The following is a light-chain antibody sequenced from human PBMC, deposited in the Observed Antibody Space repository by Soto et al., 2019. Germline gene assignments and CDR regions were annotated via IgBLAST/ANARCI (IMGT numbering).Light chain of an antibody. CDR1: QSVSSSY. CDR2: GAS. CDR3: QQYGSSRIT. J-gene: IGKJ3*01. V-gene: IGKV3-20*01. Sequence: EIVLTQSPGTLSLSPGERATLSCRASQSVSSSYLAWYQQKPGQAPRLLIYGASSRATGIPDRFSGIGSGTDITLTISRLEPEDFAVYYCQQYGSSRITFGPGTKVDIK.